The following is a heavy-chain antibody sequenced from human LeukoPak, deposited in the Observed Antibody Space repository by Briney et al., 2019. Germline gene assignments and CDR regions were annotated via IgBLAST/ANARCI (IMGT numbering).Heavy chain of an antibody. J-gene: IGHJ3*02. Sequence: PSETLSLTCTVSGGSVSSGSYYWSWIRQPPGKGLEWIGYIYYSGSTNYNPSLKSRVTISVDTSKNQFSLKLSSATAADTAVYYCARALSNHYYDSSGSDAFDIWGQGTMVTVSS. D-gene: IGHD3-22*01. CDR1: GGSVSSGSYY. CDR3: ARALSNHYYDSSGSDAFDI. CDR2: IYYSGST. V-gene: IGHV4-61*01.